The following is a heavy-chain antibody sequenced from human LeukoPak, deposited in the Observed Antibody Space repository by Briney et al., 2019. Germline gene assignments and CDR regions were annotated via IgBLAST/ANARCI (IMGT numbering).Heavy chain of an antibody. V-gene: IGHV3-23*01. CDR2: ISASGVMT. J-gene: IGHJ4*02. D-gene: IGHD1-26*01. Sequence: GGSLRLSCAASGFTFSNSALTWVRQAPGKGLEWVSSISASGVMTYYADSVKGRFTVSRDNSKNSLYLQMSSLTAADTAVYYCAKDRSIGTYYTFDHWGQGTLVTVSS. CDR3: AKDRSIGTYYTFDH. CDR1: GFTFSNSA.